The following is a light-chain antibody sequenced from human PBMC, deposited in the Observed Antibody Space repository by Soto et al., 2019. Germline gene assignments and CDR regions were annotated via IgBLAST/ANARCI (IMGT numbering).Light chain of an antibody. CDR2: DAS. CDR3: QQYKTYWT. V-gene: IGKV1-5*01. CDR1: QSISSW. J-gene: IGKJ1*01. Sequence: DIQMTQSPSTLSASVGDRVTITCRASQSISSWLAWYQQKPGKAPKLLIYDASSLESGVPSRFSGSGSGTEFTLTISSLQPDDFATYYCQQYKTYWTFGPGTKVAIK.